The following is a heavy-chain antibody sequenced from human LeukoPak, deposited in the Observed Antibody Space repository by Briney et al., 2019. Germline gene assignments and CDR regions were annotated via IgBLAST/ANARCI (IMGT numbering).Heavy chain of an antibody. CDR2: ISGSGGST. V-gene: IGHV3-23*01. CDR1: GFTFSSYA. CDR3: VRGLSGVSSWYFDL. Sequence: GGSLRLSCAASGFTFSSYAMSWVRQAPGKGLEWVSAISGSGGSTYYADSVKGRFSISRDISKNALYLQMNNLGPEDTALYYCVRGLSGVSSWYFDLWGRGTLVSVS. J-gene: IGHJ2*01. D-gene: IGHD7-27*01.